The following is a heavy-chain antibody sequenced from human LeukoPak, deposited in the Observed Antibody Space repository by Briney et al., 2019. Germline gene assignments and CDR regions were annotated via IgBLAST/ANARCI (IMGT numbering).Heavy chain of an antibody. CDR2: ISGSGGST. Sequence: PGGSLRLSCAASGFTFSSYAMSWVRQAPGKGLEWVSAISGSGGSTYYAASVKGRFTISRDNSKNTLYLQMNSLRAEDTAVYYCAKDGSIAGAHYFDYWGQGTLVTVSS. J-gene: IGHJ4*02. V-gene: IGHV3-23*01. CDR3: AKDGSIAGAHYFDY. CDR1: GFTFSSYA. D-gene: IGHD6-6*01.